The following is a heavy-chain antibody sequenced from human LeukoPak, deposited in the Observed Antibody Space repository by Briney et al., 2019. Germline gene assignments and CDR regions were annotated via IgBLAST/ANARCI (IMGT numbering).Heavy chain of an antibody. CDR3: ARADSGNSYLFDF. D-gene: IGHD1-26*01. V-gene: IGHV3-7*05. CDR1: GFIFSTYW. Sequence: GGSLRLSCAASGFIFSTYWMSWVRLAPGKGLEWVANINQDGSETFYVDSVKGRFTISRDNGKNSMFVQMDSLRAEDTAVYYRARADSGNSYLFDFWGQGTLVTVSS. J-gene: IGHJ4*02. CDR2: INQDGSET.